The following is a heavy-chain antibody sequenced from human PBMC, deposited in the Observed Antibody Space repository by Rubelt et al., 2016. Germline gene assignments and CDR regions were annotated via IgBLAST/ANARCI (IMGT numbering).Heavy chain of an antibody. CDR2: ISAYNGNT. D-gene: IGHD3-3*01. CDR1: GYTFTSYG. Sequence: QVQLVQSGAEVKKPGASVKVSCKASGYTFTSYGISWVRQAPGQGLEWMGWISAYNGNTNYAQKFQGIETIAADEATSTAYMGLRSLRSEDTAVYYCARDFLEWSDGCDIWAKGQWSPSLQ. J-gene: IGHJ3*02. CDR3: ARDFLEWSDGCDI. V-gene: IGHV1-18*01.